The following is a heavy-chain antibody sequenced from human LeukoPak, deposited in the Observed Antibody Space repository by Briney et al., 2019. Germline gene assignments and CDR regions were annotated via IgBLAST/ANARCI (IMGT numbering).Heavy chain of an antibody. Sequence: GGSLRLSCAASGFTFDDYGMSWVRQAPGKGLEWVSGINWNGGSTGYADSVKGRFTISRDKAKNSLCLQMNSLRAEDTALYYCARDSGYSYGIHYYYYMDVWGKGTTVAVSS. V-gene: IGHV3-20*04. J-gene: IGHJ6*03. CDR1: GFTFDDYG. CDR2: INWNGGST. CDR3: ARDSGYSYGIHYYYYMDV. D-gene: IGHD5-18*01.